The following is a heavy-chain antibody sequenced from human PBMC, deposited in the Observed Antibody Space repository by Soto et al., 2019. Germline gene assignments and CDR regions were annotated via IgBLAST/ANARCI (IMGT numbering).Heavy chain of an antibody. CDR1: GGTFSSYA. CDR3: ASPNYDIFPWPYYYGMGV. Sequence: ASVKVSCKASGGTFSSYAISWVRQAPGQGLEWMGGIIPIFGTANYAQKFQGRVTITADESTSTAYMELSSLRSEDTAVYYCASPNYDIFPWPYYYGMGVGGQGPTVTVSS. V-gene: IGHV1-69*13. D-gene: IGHD3-9*01. CDR2: IIPIFGTA. J-gene: IGHJ6*02.